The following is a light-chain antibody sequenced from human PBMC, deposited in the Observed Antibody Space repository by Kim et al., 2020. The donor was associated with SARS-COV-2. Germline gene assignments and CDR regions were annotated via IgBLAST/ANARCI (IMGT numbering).Light chain of an antibody. CDR3: QQNNSTPWT. Sequence: DIQMTQSPSSLSASVGDRVTITCRASQSISSYLNWYQQKPGTAPKLLIYAASSLQSGVPSRFSGSGSGTDLTLTISSLEPEDFATYYCQQNNSTPWTFGQGTKVDIK. V-gene: IGKV1-39*01. CDR1: QSISSY. J-gene: IGKJ1*01. CDR2: AAS.